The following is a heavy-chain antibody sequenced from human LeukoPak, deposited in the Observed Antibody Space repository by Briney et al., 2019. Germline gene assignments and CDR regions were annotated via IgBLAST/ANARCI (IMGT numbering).Heavy chain of an antibody. CDR3: AREVYYDNSGYYN. D-gene: IGHD3-22*01. CDR2: MNPNSGNT. Sequence: ASVKVSCKASGYTLTSYDMYWVRQATGQGLEWMGWMNPNSGNTGYAQKFQGRVTITRNTSISTAYMELSSLRSEDTAVYYCAREVYYDNSGYYNWGQGTLVTVSS. J-gene: IGHJ4*02. CDR1: GYTLTSYD. V-gene: IGHV1-8*03.